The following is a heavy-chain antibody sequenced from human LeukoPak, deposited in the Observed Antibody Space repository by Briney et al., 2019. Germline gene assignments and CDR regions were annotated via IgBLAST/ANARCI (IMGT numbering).Heavy chain of an antibody. CDR3: ARGHYDSSGYYFLDY. CDR2: INHSGST. V-gene: IGHV4-34*01. J-gene: IGHJ4*02. D-gene: IGHD3-22*01. Sequence: PSETLSLTCAVYGGSFSGYYWSWIRQPPGKGLEWIGEINHSGSTNYNPSLKSRVTISVDTSKNQFSLKLSSVTAADTAVYYCARGHYDSSGYYFLDYWGQGTLVTVSS. CDR1: GGSFSGYY.